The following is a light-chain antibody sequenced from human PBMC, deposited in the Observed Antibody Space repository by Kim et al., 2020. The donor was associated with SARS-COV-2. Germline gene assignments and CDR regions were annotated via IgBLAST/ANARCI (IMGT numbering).Light chain of an antibody. CDR3: ASRDSSGNLFV. V-gene: IGLV3-19*01. CDR2: GKD. CDR1: SLRTYF. Sequence: SSELTQVPTVSVALGQTVRISCQGDSLRTYFAYWYQKKPGQAPILVIYGKDKRPSGIPARFSGSGSGNTASLTITGPQAEDEADYYCASRDSSGNLFVFGSGTKVTVL. J-gene: IGLJ1*01.